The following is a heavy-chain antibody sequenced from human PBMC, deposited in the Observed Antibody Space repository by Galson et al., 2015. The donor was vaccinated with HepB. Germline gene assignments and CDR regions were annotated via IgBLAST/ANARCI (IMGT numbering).Heavy chain of an antibody. J-gene: IGHJ3*02. CDR2: ISYDGSNK. CDR3: ANQLLDSGAFDI. D-gene: IGHD2-2*01. CDR1: GFTFSTYS. V-gene: IGHV3-30*18. Sequence: LRLSCAASGFTFSTYSMNWVRQAPGKGLEWVAVISYDGSNKYYADSVKGRFTISRDNSKNTLYLQMNSLRAEDTAVYYCANQLLDSGAFDIWGQGTMVTVSS.